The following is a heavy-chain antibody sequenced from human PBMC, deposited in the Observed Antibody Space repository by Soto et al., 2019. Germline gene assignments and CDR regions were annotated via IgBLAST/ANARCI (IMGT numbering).Heavy chain of an antibody. J-gene: IGHJ4*02. D-gene: IGHD3-3*01. CDR1: GGTFSSYA. CDR2: IIPIFGTA. CDR3: ARVRYDFWSNYHPYNFGY. V-gene: IGHV1-69*06. Sequence: SVKVSCKASGGTFSSYAISWVRQAPGQGLEWMGGIIPIFGTANYAQKFQGRVTITADKSTSTAYMELSSLRSEDTAVYYCARVRYDFWSNYHPYNFGYWGKRTLVTVSS.